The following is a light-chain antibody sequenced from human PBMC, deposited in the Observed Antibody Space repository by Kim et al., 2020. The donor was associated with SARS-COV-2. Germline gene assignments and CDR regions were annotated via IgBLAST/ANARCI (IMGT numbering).Light chain of an antibody. V-gene: IGLV6-57*04. Sequence: NFMLTQPHSVSESPGNTVTISCTRTSGNIADNYVQWYQQRPGSAPTIVIYEDSERPSGVPERFSGSIDTSSSSASLTISGLKTEDEADYYCQSYDISNVIFGGGTQLTVL. CDR3: QSYDISNVI. CDR2: EDS. CDR1: SGNIADNY. J-gene: IGLJ2*01.